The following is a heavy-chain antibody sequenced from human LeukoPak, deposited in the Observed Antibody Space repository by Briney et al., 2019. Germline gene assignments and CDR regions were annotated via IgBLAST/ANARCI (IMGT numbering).Heavy chain of an antibody. V-gene: IGHV4-31*03. CDR1: GGSISSGGYY. J-gene: IGHJ5*02. Sequence: PSETLSLTCTVSGGSISSGGYYWSWIRQHPRKGLEWIGYIYYSGSTYYNPSLKSRVTISVDTSKNQFSLKLSSVTAADTAVYYCARRTGQKPGFWFDPWGQGTLVTVSS. CDR2: IYYSGST. D-gene: IGHD3/OR15-3a*01. CDR3: ARRTGQKPGFWFDP.